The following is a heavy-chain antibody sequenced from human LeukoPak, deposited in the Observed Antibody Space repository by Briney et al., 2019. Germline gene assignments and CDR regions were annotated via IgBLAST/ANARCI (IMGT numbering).Heavy chain of an antibody. V-gene: IGHV3-33*01. D-gene: IGHD3-22*01. CDR1: GFTFSSYG. Sequence: GGSLRLSCVASGFTFSSYGMHWVRQAPGTGLEWVAVIWYDGTNKYYADSVKGRFTISRDSSRNTLYLQMNSLRAEDTAVYYCARAAYDNSGYLTLWGQGTLVTVSS. CDR2: IWYDGTNK. CDR3: ARAAYDNSGYLTL. J-gene: IGHJ4*02.